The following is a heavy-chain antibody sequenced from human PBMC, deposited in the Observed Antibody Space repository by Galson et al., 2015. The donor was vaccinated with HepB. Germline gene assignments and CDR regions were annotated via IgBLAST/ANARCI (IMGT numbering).Heavy chain of an antibody. CDR1: GDSITNDRW. CDR3: ARAKEGRGFFDY. CDR2: AYHSGDA. J-gene: IGHJ4*02. D-gene: IGHD3-10*01. Sequence: TLSLTCAVSGDSITNDRWWSWVRQPPGEGLEWIGEAYHSGDANYRPSLKSRVTISVDKSKNQFYLKLTSVTAADTAVYYCARAKEGRGFFDYWGQGTLVTVSS. V-gene: IGHV4-4*02.